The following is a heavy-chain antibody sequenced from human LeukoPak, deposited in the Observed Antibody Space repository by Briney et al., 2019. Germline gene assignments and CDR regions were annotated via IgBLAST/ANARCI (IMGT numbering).Heavy chain of an antibody. V-gene: IGHV4-34*01. D-gene: IGHD3-16*02. CDR1: GGSFSGYY. Sequence: SETLSLTCAVYGGSFSGYYWSWIRQPPGKGLEWIGEINHSGSTNYNPSLKSRVTISVDTSKNQFSLKLSSVTAADTAVYYCARRSGYVWGSYRYDYFDHWGQGTLVTVSS. J-gene: IGHJ4*02. CDR2: INHSGST. CDR3: ARRSGYVWGSYRYDYFDH.